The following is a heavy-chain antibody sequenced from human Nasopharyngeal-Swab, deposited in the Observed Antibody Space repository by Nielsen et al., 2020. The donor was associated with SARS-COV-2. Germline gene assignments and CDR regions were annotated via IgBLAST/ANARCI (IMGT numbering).Heavy chain of an antibody. CDR1: GFTFSSYG. J-gene: IGHJ6*03. V-gene: IGHV3-30*18. CDR3: AKGRVTIFGVVIIGYYYYMDV. CDR2: ISYDGNYK. Sequence: GGSLRLSCAASGFTFSSYGMHWVRQAPGKGLEWVAVISYDGNYKYYADSVQGRFTISRDNSKNTLFLQMNSLRAEDTAVYYCAKGRVTIFGVVIIGYYYYMDVWGKGTTVTVSS. D-gene: IGHD3-3*01.